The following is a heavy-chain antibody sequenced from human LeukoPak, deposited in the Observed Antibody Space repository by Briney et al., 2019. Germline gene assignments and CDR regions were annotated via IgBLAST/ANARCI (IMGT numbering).Heavy chain of an antibody. CDR1: GYSISSGYY. V-gene: IGHV4-38-2*01. CDR3: ARLVPPHYYDSSGYYIPHSVAHPYYFDY. CDR2: IYHGGST. Sequence: SETLSLTCAVSGYSISSGYYWGWIRQPPGKGLEWIGSIYHGGSTYYNPSLKSRVTISVDTSKNQFSLKLSSVTAADTAVYYCARLVPPHYYDSSGYYIPHSVAHPYYFDYWGQGTLVTVSS. J-gene: IGHJ4*02. D-gene: IGHD3-22*01.